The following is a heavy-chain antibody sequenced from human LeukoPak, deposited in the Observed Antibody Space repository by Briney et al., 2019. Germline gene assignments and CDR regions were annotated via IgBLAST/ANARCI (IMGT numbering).Heavy chain of an antibody. CDR2: ISSYSSYI. CDR3: ARVVGTVAGSFDH. D-gene: IGHD6-19*01. V-gene: IGHV3-21*01. J-gene: IGHJ4*02. Sequence: GGSLRLSCVVSGFTFSSHSMNWVRQAPGKGLEWVSFISSYSSYIKYADSVKGRFTISRDNAKNSLFLQMNSLRAEDSAVYYCARVVGTVAGSFDHWGQGTLVTVSS. CDR1: GFTFSSHS.